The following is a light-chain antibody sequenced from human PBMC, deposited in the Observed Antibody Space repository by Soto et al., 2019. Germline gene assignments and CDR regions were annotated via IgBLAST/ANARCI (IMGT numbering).Light chain of an antibody. CDR3: QQYGYLVT. CDR1: RSITNNY. J-gene: IGKJ4*01. Sequence: EIVLTQSPGTLSLSPGERATLSCRASRSITNNYLAWYQQKPGRAHRLLIYGASSRATGIPDRFSGSGSGTDFTLTISRLESEDFAMYYCQQYGYLVTFGGGTKVDIK. CDR2: GAS. V-gene: IGKV3-20*01.